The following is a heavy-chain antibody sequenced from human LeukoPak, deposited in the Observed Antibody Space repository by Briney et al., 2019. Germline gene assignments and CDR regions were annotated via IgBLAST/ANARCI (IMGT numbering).Heavy chain of an antibody. J-gene: IGHJ3*02. V-gene: IGHV4-61*02. D-gene: IGHD2-2*02. CDR3: ARDNGPIVVVPAAITGAFDI. CDR2: IYTSGST. Sequence: SQTLSLTCTVSGGSISSGSYYWSWIRQPAGKGLEWIGRIYTSGSTNYNPSLKSRVTISVDTSKNQFSLKLSSVTAADTAVYYCARDNGPIVVVPAAITGAFDIWGQGTMVTVSS. CDR1: GGSISSGSYY.